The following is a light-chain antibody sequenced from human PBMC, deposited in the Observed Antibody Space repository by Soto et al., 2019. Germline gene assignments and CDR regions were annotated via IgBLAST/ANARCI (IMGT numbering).Light chain of an antibody. CDR2: EVS. CDR1: SSDVGGYNY. Sequence: QSALTQPPSASGSPAESVTISCTGTSSDVGGYNYVSWYQQHPGKAPKLIISEVSKRPSGVPDRFSGSKSGNTASLTVSGLQAEDEADYYCTSHAGSKNYVFGTGTK. V-gene: IGLV2-8*01. J-gene: IGLJ1*01. CDR3: TSHAGSKNYV.